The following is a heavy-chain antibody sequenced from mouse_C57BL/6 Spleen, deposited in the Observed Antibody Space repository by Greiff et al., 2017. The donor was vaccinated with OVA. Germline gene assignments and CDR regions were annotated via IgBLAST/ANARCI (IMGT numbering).Heavy chain of an antibody. D-gene: IGHD4-1*01. CDR3: ASELGRGGYFDY. CDR2: IYPGSGNT. J-gene: IGHJ2*01. Sequence: QVQLQQSGAELVRPGASVKLSCKASGYTFTDYYINWVKQRPGQGLEWIARIYPGSGNTYYNEKFKGKATLTAEKSSSTAYMQLSSLTSEDSAVYFCASELGRGGYFDYWGQGTTLTVSS. V-gene: IGHV1-76*01. CDR1: GYTFTDYY.